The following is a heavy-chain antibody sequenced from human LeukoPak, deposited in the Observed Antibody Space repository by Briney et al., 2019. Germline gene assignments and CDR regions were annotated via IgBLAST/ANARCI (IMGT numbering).Heavy chain of an antibody. CDR1: GFTVSSNY. CDR3: ARVEMATNVYDY. D-gene: IGHD5-24*01. CDR2: IYSGGST. V-gene: IGHV3-53*01. Sequence: GGSLRLSCAASGFTVSSNYMSWVRQAPGKGLEWVSVIYSGGSTYHADSVKGRFTISRDNSKNTLYLQMNSLRAEDTAVYYCARVEMATNVYDYWGQGTLVTVSS. J-gene: IGHJ4*02.